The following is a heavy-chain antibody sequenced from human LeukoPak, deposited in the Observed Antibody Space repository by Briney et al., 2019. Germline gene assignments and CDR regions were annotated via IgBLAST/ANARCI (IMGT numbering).Heavy chain of an antibody. CDR1: GGSISSGGYC. CDR3: ASDESGAFDI. Sequence: PSQTLSLTCTVSGGSISSGGYCWSWVRQHPGKGLEWIGYIYYSGSTYYNPSLKSRVTISVDTSKNQFSLKLSSVTAADTAVYYCASDESGAFDIWGQGTMVTVSS. V-gene: IGHV4-31*03. CDR2: IYYSGST. J-gene: IGHJ3*02.